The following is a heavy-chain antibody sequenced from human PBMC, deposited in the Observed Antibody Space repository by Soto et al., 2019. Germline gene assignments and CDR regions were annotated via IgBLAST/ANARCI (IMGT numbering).Heavy chain of an antibody. CDR1: GFTVSSNY. Sequence: PGGSLRLSCAASGFTVSSNYMSWVRQAPGKGLEWVSVIYSGGSTYYADSVKGRFTISRDNSKNTLYLQMNSLRAEDTAVYYCARVCERYYGMDVWGQGTTVTVSS. J-gene: IGHJ6*02. CDR2: IYSGGST. V-gene: IGHV3-53*01. CDR3: ARVCERYYGMDV.